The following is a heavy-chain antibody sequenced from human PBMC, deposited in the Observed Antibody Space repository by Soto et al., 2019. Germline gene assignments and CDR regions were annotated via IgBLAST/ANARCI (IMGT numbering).Heavy chain of an antibody. Sequence: PSETLSLTCTVSGDSISTNSYSWGWIRQPPGQGLEWIGLFYYSGSTHYNPSLKSRLTVSVDTSKNQFSLKVSSVTAADTAVYYCASRLYYDSSGFEGGGMDVWGQGTTVTVSS. J-gene: IGHJ6*02. CDR3: ASRLYYDSSGFEGGGMDV. CDR1: GDSISTNSYS. D-gene: IGHD3-22*01. V-gene: IGHV4-39*01. CDR2: FYYSGST.